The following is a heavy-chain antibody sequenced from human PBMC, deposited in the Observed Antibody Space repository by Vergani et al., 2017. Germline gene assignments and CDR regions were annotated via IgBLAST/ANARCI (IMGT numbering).Heavy chain of an antibody. D-gene: IGHD3-22*01. CDR1: GFTFSSYA. CDR2: ISGSGGST. CDR3: AKWGPRITMIALGAFDI. Sequence: EVQLLESGGGLVQPGGSLRLSCAASGFTFSSYAMSWVRQAPGKGLEWVSAISGSGGSTYYADSLKGRFTISRDNSKNTLYLQMNSLRAEDTAIYYCAKWGPRITMIALGAFDIWGQGTMVTVSS. V-gene: IGHV3-23*01. J-gene: IGHJ3*02.